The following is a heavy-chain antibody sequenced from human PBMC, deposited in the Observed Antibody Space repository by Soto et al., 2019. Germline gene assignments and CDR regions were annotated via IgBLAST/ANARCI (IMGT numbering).Heavy chain of an antibody. CDR1: GGSVSSGSYY. J-gene: IGHJ4*02. V-gene: IGHV4-61*01. Sequence: QVQLQESGPGLVKPSETLSLTCTVSGGSVSSGSYYWSWIRQPPGKGLEWIGYIYYSGRTNYNPALKSRVPISVDTSKNQFSLKLSSVTAADTAVYYCARAPLVSRWYGRPLQRYYFDYWGQGTLVTVSS. CDR3: ARAPLVSRWYGRPLQRYYFDY. D-gene: IGHD6-13*01. CDR2: IYYSGRT.